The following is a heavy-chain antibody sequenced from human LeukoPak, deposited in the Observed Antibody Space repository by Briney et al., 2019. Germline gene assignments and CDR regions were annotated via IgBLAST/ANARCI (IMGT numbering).Heavy chain of an antibody. V-gene: IGHV1-69*13. CDR2: IIPIFGTA. CDR1: GGTFSSYT. D-gene: IGHD2-15*01. J-gene: IGHJ4*02. Sequence: SVKVSCKASGGTFSSYTINWVRQAPGQGLEWMGGIIPIFGTAYYAQKFQGRVTIAADESTSTAYMELSSLRAEDTAVYYCARDQIGYCSGGSCYSTDYWGQGTLVTVSS. CDR3: ARDQIGYCSGGSCYSTDY.